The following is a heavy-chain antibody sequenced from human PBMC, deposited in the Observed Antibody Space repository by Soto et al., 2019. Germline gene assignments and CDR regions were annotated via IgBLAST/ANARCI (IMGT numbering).Heavy chain of an antibody. D-gene: IGHD6-13*01. CDR2: ISYDGSNK. CDR3: ARDGAYSSSWYSGAGWFDP. CDR1: GFTFSSYA. Sequence: PGGSLGLACAASGFTFSSYAMHWVRQAPGKGLEWVAVISYDGSNKYYADSVKGRFTISRDNSKNTLYLQMNSLRAEGTAVYYCARDGAYSSSWYSGAGWFDPWGQGTLVTVSS. J-gene: IGHJ5*02. V-gene: IGHV3-30-3*01.